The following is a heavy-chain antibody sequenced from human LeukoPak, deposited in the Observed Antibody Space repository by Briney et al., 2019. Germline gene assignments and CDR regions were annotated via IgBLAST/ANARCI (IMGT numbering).Heavy chain of an antibody. Sequence: GGSLRLSCAASGFTFSSYAMSWVRQAPGKGLEWVSAISGSGGSTYYADSVKGRFTISRGNSKNTLYLQMNSLRAEDTAVYYCAKDPSLRFLEWLLTYGMDVWGQGTTVTVSS. J-gene: IGHJ6*02. CDR3: AKDPSLRFLEWLLTYGMDV. D-gene: IGHD3-3*01. CDR1: GFTFSSYA. CDR2: ISGSGGST. V-gene: IGHV3-23*01.